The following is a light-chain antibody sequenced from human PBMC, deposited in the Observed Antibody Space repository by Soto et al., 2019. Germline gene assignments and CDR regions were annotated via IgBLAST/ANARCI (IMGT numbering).Light chain of an antibody. CDR3: QHTYRTPLT. CDR2: AAS. CDR1: QYIGRY. V-gene: IGKV1-39*01. Sequence: DIQMTQSPSSLSASVGDRVTITCRAGQYIGRYLNWYQQKPGKAPKLLIYAASSLHSGVPSRFSGSGSGTDFTLTISSLQPEDFANYSCQHTYRTPLTFGGGTKVEIK. J-gene: IGKJ4*01.